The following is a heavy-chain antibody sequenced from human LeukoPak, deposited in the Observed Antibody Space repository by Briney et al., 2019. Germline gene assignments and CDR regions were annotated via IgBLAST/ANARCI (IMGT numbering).Heavy chain of an antibody. Sequence: GGSLRLSCADSGFTFNSYAMTWVGQAPEKGLEWVSSIIDSGISTYYGDSVKGRFTISRDNSKNKLYLQMNSLRAEDTAVYYCAKGSRGSYDYWGHGTLVTVSS. CDR3: AKGSRGSYDY. CDR1: GFTFNSYA. CDR2: IIDSGIST. D-gene: IGHD1-26*01. V-gene: IGHV3-23*01. J-gene: IGHJ4*01.